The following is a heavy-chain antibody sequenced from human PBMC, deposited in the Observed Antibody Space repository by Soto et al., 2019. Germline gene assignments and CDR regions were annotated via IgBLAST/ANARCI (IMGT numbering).Heavy chain of an antibody. Sequence: QVQLVESGGGVVQPGTSLRLSCTVSGSTFSAYAMHWVRQAPGKGLEWVAVIWYDGSNEDYADSVKGRFTISRDNSKNTLFLQMNSLRVEDTAVYYGAREETGTCDCWGQGTLVTVAA. D-gene: IGHD1-1*01. J-gene: IGHJ4*02. CDR3: AREETGTCDC. V-gene: IGHV3-33*01. CDR1: GSTFSAYA. CDR2: IWYDGSNE.